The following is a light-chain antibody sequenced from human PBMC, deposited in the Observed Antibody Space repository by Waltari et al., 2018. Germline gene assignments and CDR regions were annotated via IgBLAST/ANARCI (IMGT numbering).Light chain of an antibody. J-gene: IGKJ1*01. CDR2: DAS. Sequence: DIHMTQSPSSLSASVGDRVTITCRASRDISPYLARYQHKPGTLPTLLIFDASILESGVVSRFSGSGSGTDFTLTISSLQPEDIGTYYCQKYDGAPWTFGQGTKVEIK. CDR1: RDISPY. CDR3: QKYDGAPWT. V-gene: IGKV1-27*01.